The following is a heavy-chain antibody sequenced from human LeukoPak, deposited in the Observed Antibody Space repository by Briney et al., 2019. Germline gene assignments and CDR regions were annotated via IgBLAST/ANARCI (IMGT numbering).Heavy chain of an antibody. J-gene: IGHJ4*02. V-gene: IGHV4-31*03. CDR1: GGSISSGNFC. CDR2: IHYSRGT. D-gene: IGHD2-2*01. Sequence: SETLSLTCTVSGGSISSGNFCWSWTRQHPGKGLEWIGYIHYSRGTDYNPSLRSRVTISLDTSNNQFSLKLSSVTAADTAVYYCVRSGGYQGGYWGQGTLVTVSS. CDR3: VRSGGYQGGY.